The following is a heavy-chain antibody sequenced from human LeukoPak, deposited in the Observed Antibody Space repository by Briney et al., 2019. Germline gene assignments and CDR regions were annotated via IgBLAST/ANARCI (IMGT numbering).Heavy chain of an antibody. J-gene: IGHJ4*02. D-gene: IGHD2-15*01. CDR2: INPNSGGT. CDR3: ARVVTPYRGYFDY. Sequence: ASVTVSCKASGYTFTGYYMHWVRQAPGQGLEWMGWINPNSGGTNYAQKFQGRVTMTRDTSISTAYMELSRLRSDDTAVYYCARVVTPYRGYFDYWGQGTLVTVSS. V-gene: IGHV1-2*02. CDR1: GYTFTGYY.